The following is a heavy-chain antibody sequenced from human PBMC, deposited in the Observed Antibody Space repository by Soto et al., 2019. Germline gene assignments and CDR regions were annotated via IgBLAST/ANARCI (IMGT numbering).Heavy chain of an antibody. CDR1: GGIFSSYA. V-gene: IGHV1-69*13. CDR2: IIPIFGTA. D-gene: IGHD3-22*01. CDR3: ARGGSGYVWFNEF. Sequence: SVKVSCKASGGIFSSYAISWVRQAPGQGLEWMGGIIPIFGTANYAQKFQGRITITADESTNTAYMDLSSLKSVDMAIYYFARGGSGYVWFNEFWGQGTLVTVSS. J-gene: IGHJ4*02.